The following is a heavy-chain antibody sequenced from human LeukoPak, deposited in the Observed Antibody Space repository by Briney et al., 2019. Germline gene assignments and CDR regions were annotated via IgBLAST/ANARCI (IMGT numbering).Heavy chain of an antibody. J-gene: IGHJ4*02. Sequence: PGGSLRLSCAASGFTFSSYEMNWVRQAPGKGLEWVSYISSSGSTIYYADSVKGRFTISRDNAENSLYLQMNSLRAEDTAVYYCARESERSNDYWGQGTLVTVSS. CDR2: ISSSGSTI. CDR3: ARESERSNDY. V-gene: IGHV3-48*03. D-gene: IGHD1-1*01. CDR1: GFTFSSYE.